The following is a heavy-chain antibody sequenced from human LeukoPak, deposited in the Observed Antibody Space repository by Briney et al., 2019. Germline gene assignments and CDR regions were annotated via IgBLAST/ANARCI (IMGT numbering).Heavy chain of an antibody. CDR1: GYTFTSYY. Sequence: ASVKVSCKASGYTFTSYYMHWVRQAPGQGLEWMGIINPSGGSTSYAQKFQGRVTMTRDMSTNTVYMELSSLRSEDTAVYYCARGLRKVYYYDSSGYEAKAFDIWGQGTMVTVSS. CDR3: ARGLRKVYYYDSSGYEAKAFDI. D-gene: IGHD3-22*01. J-gene: IGHJ3*02. V-gene: IGHV1-46*01. CDR2: INPSGGST.